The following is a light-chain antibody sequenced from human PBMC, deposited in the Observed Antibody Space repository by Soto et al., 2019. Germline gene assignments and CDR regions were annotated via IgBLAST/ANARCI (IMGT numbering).Light chain of an antibody. V-gene: IGLV2-14*03. CDR2: DVS. Sequence: QSALTQPASVSGSPGQSITIPCTGTSRDVGGYNYVSWYQQHPGKAPKLLIYDVSNRPSGVSSRFSGSKSGNTASLTISGLQAEDEADYYCLSYRHSSTRVFGGGTKLTVL. CDR3: LSYRHSSTRV. CDR1: SRDVGGYNY. J-gene: IGLJ3*02.